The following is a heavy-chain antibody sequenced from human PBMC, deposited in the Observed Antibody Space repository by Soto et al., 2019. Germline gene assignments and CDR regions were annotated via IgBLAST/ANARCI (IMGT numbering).Heavy chain of an antibody. CDR2: ISGSGGST. J-gene: IGHJ1*01. CDR1: GFTFSSYA. CDR3: AKGSLWPLEYFQH. Sequence: PGGSLRLSCAASGFTFSSYAMSWVRKAPGKGLEWVSTISGSGGSTYYADSVKGRFTISRDNSKNTLYLQMNSLRAEDTAVYYCAKGSLWPLEYFQHWGQGTLITVSS. D-gene: IGHD3-10*01. V-gene: IGHV3-23*01.